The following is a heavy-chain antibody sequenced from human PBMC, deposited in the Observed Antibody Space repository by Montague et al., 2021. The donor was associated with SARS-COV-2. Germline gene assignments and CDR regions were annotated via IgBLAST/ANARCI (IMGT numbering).Heavy chain of an antibody. V-gene: IGHV4-39*01. CDR2: IPNTGRT. J-gene: IGHJ4*02. CDR3: ARHVRYYVLVDYPDF. CDR1: GASFNSDNFF. D-gene: IGHD3-10*02. Sequence: SETLSLTCSVSGASFNSDNFFWGWIRQPPGKRLEWIGFIPNTGRTLDNPSLNSRVTISVHTSRNQFSLNVKSVTAADMAVYYCARHVRYYVLVDYPDFWGQGILVTVSS.